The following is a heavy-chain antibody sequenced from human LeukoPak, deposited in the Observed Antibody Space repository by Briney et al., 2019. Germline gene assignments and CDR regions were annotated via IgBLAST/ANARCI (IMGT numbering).Heavy chain of an antibody. Sequence: TSETLSLTCTVSGVSISSSSYYWGWIRQPPGKGLEWIGSIYYSGSTYYNPSLKSRVTISVDTSKNQFSLKLSSVTAADTAVYYCARHYYGSGSYYFNNWFDPWGQGTLVTVSS. CDR3: ARHYYGSGSYYFNNWFDP. D-gene: IGHD3-10*01. CDR2: IYYSGST. J-gene: IGHJ5*02. CDR1: GVSISSSSYY. V-gene: IGHV4-39*01.